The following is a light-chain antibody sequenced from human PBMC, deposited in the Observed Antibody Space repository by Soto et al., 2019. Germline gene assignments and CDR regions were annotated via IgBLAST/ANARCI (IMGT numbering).Light chain of an antibody. CDR3: QTWGSGIVV. V-gene: IGLV4-69*01. Sequence: QPVLTQSPSASASLGASVKLTCTLSSGHSNYAIAWHQQQSEKGPRYLMKLNSDGSHSKGGGIPDRFSGSSAGAERYLTISSLQSEDEDDYYCQTWGSGIVVFGGGTQLTVL. CDR1: SGHSNYA. J-gene: IGLJ2*01. CDR2: LNSDGSH.